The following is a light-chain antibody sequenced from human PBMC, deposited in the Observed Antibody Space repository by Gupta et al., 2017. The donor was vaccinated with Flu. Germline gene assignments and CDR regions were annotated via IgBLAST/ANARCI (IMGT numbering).Light chain of an antibody. CDR2: KAS. V-gene: IGKV1-5*03. Sequence: GDRVTITCRASQSFSTYLAWYQQKPGKAPRLLIYKASNLESGVPSRFSASGSGTEFTLTISSLQPDDFATYYCQQYKSYPLTFGGGTKVEIK. CDR1: QSFSTY. J-gene: IGKJ4*01. CDR3: QQYKSYPLT.